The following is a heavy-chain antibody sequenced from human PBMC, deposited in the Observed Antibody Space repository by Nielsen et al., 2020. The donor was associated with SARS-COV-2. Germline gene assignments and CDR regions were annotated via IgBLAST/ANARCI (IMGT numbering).Heavy chain of an antibody. CDR1: GKSFTSHP. J-gene: IGHJ4*02. CDR3: ARLLDSRVYPTLDY. V-gene: IGHV1-3*01. D-gene: IGHD3-22*01. Sequence: ASVKVSCKASGKSFTSHPIHWVRQAPGQRPEGMGWINAGNGNTKYSEKFQGRVTITRDTSASTIYMDLSSLRSDDTAVYYCARLLDSRVYPTLDYWGQGTLVTVSS. CDR2: INAGNGNT.